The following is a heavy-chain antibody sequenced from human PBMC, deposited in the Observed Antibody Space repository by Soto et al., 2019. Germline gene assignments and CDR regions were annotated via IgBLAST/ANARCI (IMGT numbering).Heavy chain of an antibody. Sequence: QVQLVESGGGVVQPGRSLRLSCAASGFTFSSYAMHWVRQAPGKGLEWVAVISYDGSNKYYADSVKGRFTISRDNSKNTLYLKMNSLRAEDTAVYYCARDNIAAAGNLDYWGQGTLVTVSS. CDR2: ISYDGSNK. CDR1: GFTFSSYA. J-gene: IGHJ4*02. V-gene: IGHV3-30-3*01. D-gene: IGHD6-13*01. CDR3: ARDNIAAAGNLDY.